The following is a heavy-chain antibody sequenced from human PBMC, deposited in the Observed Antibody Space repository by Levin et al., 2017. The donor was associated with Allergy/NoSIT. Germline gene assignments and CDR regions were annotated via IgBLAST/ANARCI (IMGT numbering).Heavy chain of an antibody. CDR3: VSYRDGPYIPIAC. Sequence: GGSLRLSCEVSGFTFSSYAMSWIRQTPDKGLEWISNISGDSRTIYYAGSVRGRFTVSRDNSKNTLFLQMNSLRAEDTALYYCVSYRDGPYIPIACWGQGTLVTVSS. CDR1: GFTFSSYA. V-gene: IGHV3-23*01. J-gene: IGHJ4*02. D-gene: IGHD2-21*01. CDR2: ISGDSRTI.